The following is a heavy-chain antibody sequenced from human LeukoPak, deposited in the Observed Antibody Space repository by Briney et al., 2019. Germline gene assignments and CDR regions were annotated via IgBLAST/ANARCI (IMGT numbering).Heavy chain of an antibody. Sequence: GGSLRLSCAASGFTFSSYWMHWVRQAQGKELVWVSRIKSDGSTNYADSVKGRFTISRDNAKNTVSLQMNSLRAEDTGVYYCARAPSEIGGYYPEYFRHWGQGTLVTVSS. J-gene: IGHJ1*01. CDR1: GFTFSSYW. CDR2: IKSDGST. V-gene: IGHV3-74*01. CDR3: ARAPSEIGGYYPEYFRH. D-gene: IGHD3-22*01.